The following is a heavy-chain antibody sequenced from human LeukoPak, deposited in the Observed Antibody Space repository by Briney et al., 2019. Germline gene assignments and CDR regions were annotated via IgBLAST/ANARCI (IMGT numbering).Heavy chain of an antibody. CDR3: ARGSYYDSSGYPYYFDY. Sequence: GGSLRLSCAASGFTFSSYSMNWVRQAPGKGLEWVSYISSSSTIYYADSVKGRFTISRDNAKNSLYLQMNSLRAEDTAVYYCARGSYYDSSGYPYYFDYWGQGTLVTVSS. V-gene: IGHV3-48*01. J-gene: IGHJ4*02. D-gene: IGHD3-22*01. CDR2: ISSSSTI. CDR1: GFTFSSYS.